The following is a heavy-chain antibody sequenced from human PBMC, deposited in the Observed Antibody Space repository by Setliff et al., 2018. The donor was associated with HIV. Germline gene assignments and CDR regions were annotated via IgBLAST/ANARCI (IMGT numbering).Heavy chain of an antibody. CDR3: ATGRHYYDSSDYPANPFDV. CDR2: INPSGGST. J-gene: IGHJ3*01. D-gene: IGHD3-22*01. V-gene: IGHV1-46*01. Sequence: GASVKVSCKASGYTFTSYYMHWVRQAPGQGLEWMGIINPSGGSTSYAQKFQGRVTMTRDTSTSTVYMELSSLRSEDTAVYYCATGRHYYDSSDYPANPFDVWGQGTMVTVSS. CDR1: GYTFTSYY.